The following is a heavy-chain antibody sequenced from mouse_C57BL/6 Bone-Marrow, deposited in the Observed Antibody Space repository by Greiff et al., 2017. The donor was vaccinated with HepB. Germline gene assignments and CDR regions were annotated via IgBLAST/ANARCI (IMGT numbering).Heavy chain of an antibody. V-gene: IGHV1-76*01. D-gene: IGHD1-1*01. J-gene: IGHJ1*01. Sequence: PGASVKLSCKASGYTFTDYYINWVKQRPGQGLEWIARIYPGSGNTYYNEKFKGKATLTAEKSSSTAYMQLSSLTSEDSAVYFCASSTYGSRRYFAVWGPRTTVTVSS. CDR1: GYTFTDYY. CDR3: ASSTYGSRRYFAV. CDR2: IYPGSGNT.